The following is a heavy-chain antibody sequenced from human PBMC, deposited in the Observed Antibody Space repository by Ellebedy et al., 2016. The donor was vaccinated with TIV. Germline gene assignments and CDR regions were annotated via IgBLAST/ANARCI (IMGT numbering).Heavy chain of an antibody. V-gene: IGHV4-59*01. Sequence: MPSETLSLTCTVSGGSMSRYFWSWIRQLPGKGLEWIGHSYYNGDTNYNPSLKSRATISVVTSGWNQFSLKLSSVTAADTAVYYCARYDGSGYIWGDYWGQGILVTVSS. CDR2: SYYNGDT. CDR3: ARYDGSGYIWGDY. CDR1: GGSMSRYF. D-gene: IGHD3-10*01. J-gene: IGHJ4*02.